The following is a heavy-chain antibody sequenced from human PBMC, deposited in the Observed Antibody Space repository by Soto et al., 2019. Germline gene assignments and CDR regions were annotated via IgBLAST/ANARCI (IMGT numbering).Heavy chain of an antibody. Sequence: QVQLVQSGAEVKKPGSSVKVSCKASGGTFSSYAISWVRQAPGQGLEWMGGIIPIFGTANYAQKFQGRATITADESTSTAYMELSSLRSEDTAVYYCARDHYYDSSGYYYRYYYYGMDVWGQGTTVTVSS. V-gene: IGHV1-69*01. J-gene: IGHJ6*02. CDR3: ARDHYYDSSGYYYRYYYYGMDV. CDR1: GGTFSSYA. D-gene: IGHD3-22*01. CDR2: IIPIFGTA.